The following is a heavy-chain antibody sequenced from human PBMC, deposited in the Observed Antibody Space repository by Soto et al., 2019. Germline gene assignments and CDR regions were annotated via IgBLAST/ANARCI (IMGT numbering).Heavy chain of an antibody. CDR1: SGSLSGYY. CDR2: ISPSGTT. J-gene: IGHJ4*02. V-gene: IGHV4-34*01. D-gene: IGHD6-6*01. Sequence: SETLSLTCSLYSGSLSGYYWSWIRQPPGKGLEWIGEISPSGTTNYGPSLKSRVSISVDTSKNQFSLNLTSLTAADTAVYYCARAPKASGSAQTRPDFWGQGSLVTVSS. CDR3: ARAPKASGSAQTRPDF.